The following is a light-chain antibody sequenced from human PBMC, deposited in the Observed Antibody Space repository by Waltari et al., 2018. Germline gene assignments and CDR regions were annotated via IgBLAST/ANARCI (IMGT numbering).Light chain of an antibody. Sequence: SYELTQPPSVSVSPGQTASITCSGDKWGDKYVCWYQQQPGQSPVLVIYQDTHRPAGIPVLFHGSNSGNTATRTISGTHALDEADDYFQAWDSSTAVVFGGGTKMTVL. V-gene: IGLV3-1*01. CDR2: QDT. CDR3: QAWDSSTAVV. CDR1: KWGDKY. J-gene: IGLJ2*01.